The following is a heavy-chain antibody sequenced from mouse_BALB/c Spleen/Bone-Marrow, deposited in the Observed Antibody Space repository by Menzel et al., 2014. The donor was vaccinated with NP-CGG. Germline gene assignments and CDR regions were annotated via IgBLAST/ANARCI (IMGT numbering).Heavy chain of an antibody. CDR2: INSNGGST. Sequence: EVKLVDSGGGLVQPGGSLKLSCAASGFTFNSYGMSWVRQTPDKRLELVATINSNGGSTYYPDSVKGRFTISRDNAKNTLYLQMSSLKSEDTAMYYCARERYYGNGRIFEYWGQGTTLTVSS. CDR1: GFTFNSYG. J-gene: IGHJ2*01. D-gene: IGHD1-1*01. CDR3: ARERYYGNGRIFEY. V-gene: IGHV5-6-3*01.